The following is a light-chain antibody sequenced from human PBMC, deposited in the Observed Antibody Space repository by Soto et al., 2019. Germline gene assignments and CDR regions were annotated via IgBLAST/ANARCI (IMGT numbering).Light chain of an antibody. CDR1: SSDVGGYNY. Sequence: QSVLTQPRSVSGSPGQSVTISCTGTSSDVGGYNYVSWYQQHPGKDPKLMIYDVSKWPSGVPDRFSGSKSGNTASLTISGLQAEDEADYYCCSYAGNSLWVFGGGTKLTVL. V-gene: IGLV2-11*01. J-gene: IGLJ3*02. CDR3: CSYAGNSLWV. CDR2: DVS.